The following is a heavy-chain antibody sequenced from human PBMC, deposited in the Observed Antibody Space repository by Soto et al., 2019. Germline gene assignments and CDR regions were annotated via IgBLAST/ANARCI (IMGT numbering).Heavy chain of an antibody. CDR3: ARPYDSSGSNYGY. Sequence: SVKVSCKASGGTFSSYAISWVRQAPGQGLEWMGGIIPIFGTANYAQKFQGRVTITADESTSTAYMELSSLRSEDTAVYYCARPYDSSGSNYGYWGQGNLVTVSS. CDR1: GGTFSSYA. V-gene: IGHV1-69*13. J-gene: IGHJ4*02. D-gene: IGHD3-22*01. CDR2: IIPIFGTA.